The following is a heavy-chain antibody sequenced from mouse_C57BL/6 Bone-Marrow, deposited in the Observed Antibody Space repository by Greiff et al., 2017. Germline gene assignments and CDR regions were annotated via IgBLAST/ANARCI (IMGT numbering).Heavy chain of an antibody. CDR2: INPNNGGT. Sequence: EVQLQQSGPELVKPGASVKISCKASGYTFTDYYMNWVKPSHGKSLEWIGDINPNNGGTSYNQKFKGKATLTVDKSSSTAYMELRSLTSEDSAVFYCGRRGGYDYYAVAYWGQGTLVTVSA. J-gene: IGHJ3*01. CDR1: GYTFTDYY. V-gene: IGHV1-26*01. CDR3: GRRGGYDYYAVAY. D-gene: IGHD1-1*01.